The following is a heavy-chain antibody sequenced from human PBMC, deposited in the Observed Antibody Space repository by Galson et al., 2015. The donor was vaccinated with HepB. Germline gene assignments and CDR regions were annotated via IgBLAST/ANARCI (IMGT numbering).Heavy chain of an antibody. V-gene: IGHV4-4*07. J-gene: IGHJ4*02. CDR2: IYTSGTT. Sequence: ETLSLTCTVSNGSISSYYWSWIRQPAGKGLEWIGRIYTSGTTNYNPSLKSRVTMSVDTSKNQFSLKLSSVTAADTGVYYCARQYLPEKTSSWPYFGNWGQGTLVTVSS. CDR3: ARQYLPEKTSSWPYFGN. CDR1: NGSISSYY. D-gene: IGHD6-13*01.